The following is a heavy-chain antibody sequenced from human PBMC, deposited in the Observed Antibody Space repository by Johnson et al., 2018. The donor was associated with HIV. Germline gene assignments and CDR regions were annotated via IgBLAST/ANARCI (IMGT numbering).Heavy chain of an antibody. V-gene: IGHV3-30*19. CDR2: IWYDGSNK. CDR3: ARSMTTVTVAFDI. J-gene: IGHJ3*02. CDR1: GFTFSSYG. Sequence: QVQLVESGGGVVQPGRSLRLSCAASGFTFSSYGMHWVRQAPGKGLEWVAVIWYDGSNKYYTESVKGRFTISRDNSENTLYLQMNRLRAEDTAVYYCARSMTTVTVAFDIWGQGTMVTVSS. D-gene: IGHD4-17*01.